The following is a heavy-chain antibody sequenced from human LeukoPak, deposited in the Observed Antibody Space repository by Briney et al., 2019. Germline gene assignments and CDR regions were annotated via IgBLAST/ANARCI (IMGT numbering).Heavy chain of an antibody. V-gene: IGHV4-59*01. CDR2: IYHTGSA. CDR3: ARGRGDSKGTSFDL. Sequence: SETLSLTCTVSGGSISSYYWNWIRQSPGKGLEWVGYIYHTGSATYKPSLKSRVTLSLDTSKNQFSLRLNSVTAADTAVYYCARGRGDSKGTSFDLWGQGTLVTVSS. D-gene: IGHD3-22*01. J-gene: IGHJ4*02. CDR1: GGSISSYY.